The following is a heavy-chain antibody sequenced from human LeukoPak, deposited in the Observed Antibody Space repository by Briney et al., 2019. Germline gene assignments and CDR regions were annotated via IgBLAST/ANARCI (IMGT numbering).Heavy chain of an antibody. CDR2: IYYSGST. D-gene: IGHD6-19*01. Sequence: SETLSLTCTVSGGSISSYYWSWIRQPPGKGLEWIGYIYYSGSTNYNPSLKSRVTISVDTSKNQFSLKLSSVTAADTAVYYCARDLTAGYNWFDPWGQGTLVTVSS. CDR1: GGSISSYY. CDR3: ARDLTAGYNWFDP. V-gene: IGHV4-59*01. J-gene: IGHJ5*02.